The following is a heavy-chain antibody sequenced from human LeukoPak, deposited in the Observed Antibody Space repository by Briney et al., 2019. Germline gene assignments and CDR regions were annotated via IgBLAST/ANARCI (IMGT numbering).Heavy chain of an antibody. V-gene: IGHV4-34*01. CDR3: ARLPGDSSGYYEFDY. J-gene: IGHJ4*02. Sequence: SETLSLTCAVYGGSFSGYYWSWIRQPPGKGLEWIGEINHSGSTNYNPSLKSRVTISVDTSKNQFSLKLSSVTAADTAVYYCARLPGDSSGYYEFDYWGQGTLVTVSS. D-gene: IGHD3-22*01. CDR1: GGSFSGYY. CDR2: INHSGST.